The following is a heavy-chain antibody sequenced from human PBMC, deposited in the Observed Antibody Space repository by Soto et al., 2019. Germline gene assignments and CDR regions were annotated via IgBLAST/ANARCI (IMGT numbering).Heavy chain of an antibody. CDR2: ISGSGGST. CDR1: GFTFSSYA. V-gene: IGHV3-23*01. J-gene: IGHJ4*02. CDR3: AKVSGYYGSGSYFDY. D-gene: IGHD3-10*01. Sequence: EVQLLESGGGLVQPGGSLRLSCAASGFTFSSYAMSWVRQAPGKGLEWVSAISGSGGSTYYADSVKGRFTISRDNSKNTLYLQMNSRRAEDTAVYYCAKVSGYYGSGSYFDYLGQVTLVTVSS.